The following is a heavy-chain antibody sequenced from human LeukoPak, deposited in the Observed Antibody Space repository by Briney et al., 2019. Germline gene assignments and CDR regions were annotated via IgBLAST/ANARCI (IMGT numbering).Heavy chain of an antibody. CDR1: GGSVSSGSYH. J-gene: IGHJ3*02. V-gene: IGHV4-61*01. Sequence: KPSETLSLTCTVSGGSVSSGSYHWSWIRPPPGKGLEWIGYSYCSASTNYNPSLRSRVTISEDTYKNQFSLKLSSVTAADTAVYYCARDTAPSGGDAFDIWGQGTMVTVSS. D-gene: IGHD3-10*01. CDR2: SYCSAST. CDR3: ARDTAPSGGDAFDI.